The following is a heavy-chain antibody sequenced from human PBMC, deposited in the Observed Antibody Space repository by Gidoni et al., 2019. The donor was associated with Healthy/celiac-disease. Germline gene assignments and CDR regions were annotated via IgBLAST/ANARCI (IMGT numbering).Heavy chain of an antibody. V-gene: IGHV4-59*01. CDR2: IYYSGST. CDR1: GGSISSYY. Sequence: QVQLQESGPGLVKPSETLSLTCTVSGGSISSYYWSWIRQPPGKGLEWIGYIYYSGSTNYNPSLKSRVTISVDTSKNQFSLKLSSVTAADTAVYYCARAGGSYYQRPFFIDYWGQGTLVTVSS. D-gene: IGHD1-26*01. J-gene: IGHJ4*02. CDR3: ARAGGSYYQRPFFIDY.